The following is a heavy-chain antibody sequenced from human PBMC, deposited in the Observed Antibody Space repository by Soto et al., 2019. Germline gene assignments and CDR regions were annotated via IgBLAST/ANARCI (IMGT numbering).Heavy chain of an antibody. Sequence: QLQLQESGPGLVKPSETLSLTCTVSGGSISSSSYYWGWIRQPPGKGLEWIGSIYYTGTTYYNASLKSRVTISVDTSKNQFSLKLSSVTAADTAVYYCARRPAANFDYWGQGTLVTVSS. J-gene: IGHJ4*02. CDR2: IYYTGTT. CDR1: GGSISSSSYY. V-gene: IGHV4-39*01. CDR3: ARRPAANFDY.